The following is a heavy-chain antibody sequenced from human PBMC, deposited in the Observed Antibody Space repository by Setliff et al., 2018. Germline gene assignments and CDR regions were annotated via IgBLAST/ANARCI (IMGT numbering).Heavy chain of an antibody. CDR2: TSGGGGFST. Sequence: PGGSLRLSCAASGFTFSSFAMSWVRQAPGKGLEWVSTTSGGGGFSTYYADSVKGRFTISRDNAKNSLSLQLNNLRAEDTAVYYCVRDGGILTGTTGDYWGQGILVTVSS. V-gene: IGHV3-23*01. D-gene: IGHD1-7*01. J-gene: IGHJ4*02. CDR1: GFTFSSFA. CDR3: VRDGGILTGTTGDY.